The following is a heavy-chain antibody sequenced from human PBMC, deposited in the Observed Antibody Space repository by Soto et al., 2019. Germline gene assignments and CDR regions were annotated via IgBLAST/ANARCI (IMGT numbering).Heavy chain of an antibody. CDR2: IRSKANGGTT. V-gene: IGHV3-49*04. Sequence: LRLSCTGSGFTFADYTMSWVRQAPGKGLEWVGLIRSKANGGTTHYAASVHGGFIISRDDSRGIAFLQMNNLKSEDTAVYYCTRVGKFDYWGQGTLVTVSS. CDR3: TRVGKFDY. CDR1: GFTFADYT. D-gene: IGHD1-26*01. J-gene: IGHJ4*02.